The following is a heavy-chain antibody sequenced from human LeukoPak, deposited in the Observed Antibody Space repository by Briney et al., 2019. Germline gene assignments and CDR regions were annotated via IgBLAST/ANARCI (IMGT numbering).Heavy chain of an antibody. V-gene: IGHV3-23*01. CDR1: GFTFSSYA. J-gene: IGHJ3*02. D-gene: IGHD4-17*01. CDR3: AKHLGRMTTVTNDAFDI. Sequence: GGSLRLSCAASGFTFSSYAMSWVRQAPGKGLEWVSAISGSGGSTYYADSVKGRFTISRDNSKNTLYLQMNSLRAKDTAVYYCAKHLGRMTTVTNDAFDIWGQGTMVTVSS. CDR2: ISGSGGST.